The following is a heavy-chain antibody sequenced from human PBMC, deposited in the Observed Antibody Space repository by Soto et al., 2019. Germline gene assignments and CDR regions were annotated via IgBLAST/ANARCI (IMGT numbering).Heavy chain of an antibody. CDR1: GFSLSTSGVC. Sequence: QITLKESGPTLVKLTQTLTLTCTFSGFSLSTSGVCVGWFRQPPGKTLKWLALIYWDDDKRYSPAMKSRLTITKHNPKNPVVLTMTNMDPVDTATDYCAHRRRGSYFDYWGLGTTVTLSS. V-gene: IGHV2-5*02. CDR2: IYWDDDK. CDR3: AHRRRGSYFDY. J-gene: IGHJ4*02. D-gene: IGHD3-16*01.